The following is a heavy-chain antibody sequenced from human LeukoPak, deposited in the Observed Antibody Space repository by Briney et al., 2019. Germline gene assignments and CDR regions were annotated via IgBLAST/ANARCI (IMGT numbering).Heavy chain of an antibody. CDR1: GGSISSGGYY. Sequence: SQTLSLTCTVSGGSISSGGYYWSWIRQHPGKGLEWIGYVYYSGSTYYNPSLKSRVTISVDTSKNQFSLKLSSVTAADTAVYYCAREGCSGGSCVDYWGQGTLVTVSS. CDR2: VYYSGST. D-gene: IGHD2-15*01. J-gene: IGHJ4*02. CDR3: AREGCSGGSCVDY. V-gene: IGHV4-31*03.